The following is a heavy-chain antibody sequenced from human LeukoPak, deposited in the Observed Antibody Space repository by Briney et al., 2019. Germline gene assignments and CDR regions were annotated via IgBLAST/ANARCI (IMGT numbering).Heavy chain of an antibody. CDR2: ISWNSGSI. D-gene: IGHD3-3*01. J-gene: IGHJ4*02. Sequence: GGSLRLSCAASGFTFDDYAMHWVRQAPGKGLEWVSGISWNSGSIGYADSVKGRFTISRDNAKNSLYLQMNSLRAEDTAVYYCAKWDEYDFWSGYYYWGQGTLVTVSS. CDR1: GFTFDDYA. V-gene: IGHV3-9*01. CDR3: AKWDEYDFWSGYYY.